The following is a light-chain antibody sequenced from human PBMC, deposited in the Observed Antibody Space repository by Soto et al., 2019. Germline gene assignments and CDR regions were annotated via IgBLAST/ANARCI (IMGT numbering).Light chain of an antibody. CDR3: QQYNGYSWT. CDR1: QSISNW. V-gene: IGKV1-5*01. J-gene: IGKJ1*01. Sequence: DIQVTQSPSTLSASIGDRVTISCRASQSISNWLAWYQQRPGKAPKLLIYDASTLESGVPSRFSASGLGTEFTLTISSLQSEDFATYYCQQYNGYSWTFGQGTKVEIK. CDR2: DAS.